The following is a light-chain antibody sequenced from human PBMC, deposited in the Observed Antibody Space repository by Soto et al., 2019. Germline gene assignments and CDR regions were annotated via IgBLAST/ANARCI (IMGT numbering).Light chain of an antibody. CDR2: GAS. V-gene: IGKV1-39*01. CDR1: QSISSN. CDR3: QQSDTTPRT. J-gene: IGKJ4*01. Sequence: DILMTQSPSSLSASVGDRVTITCRAGQSISSNLNWYQQRPGKAPKLLIYGASSLQSGVPSRFSGSGSGTDFTLTISSLQPEDFATYYCQQSDTTPRTFGGGTKVEIK.